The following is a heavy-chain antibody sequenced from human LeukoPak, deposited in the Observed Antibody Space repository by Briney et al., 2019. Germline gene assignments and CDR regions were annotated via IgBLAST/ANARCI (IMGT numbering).Heavy chain of an antibody. CDR3: ARDSMRIQTGTTP. Sequence: SETLSLTCTVSGGSISSYYWSWIRQPPGKGLEWIGSIYYSGSTYYNPSLKSRVTISVDTSKNQFSLKLSSVTAADTAVYYCARDSMRIQTGTTPWGQGTLVTVSS. CDR1: GGSISSYY. V-gene: IGHV4-59*12. CDR2: IYYSGST. D-gene: IGHD1-1*01. J-gene: IGHJ5*02.